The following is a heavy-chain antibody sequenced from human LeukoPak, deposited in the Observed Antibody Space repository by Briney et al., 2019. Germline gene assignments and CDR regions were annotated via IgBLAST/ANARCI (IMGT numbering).Heavy chain of an antibody. Sequence: SETLSLTCNVSGGSIRGYYWSWLRQPAGKGLEWIGRIYSSGSTIYNPSLNSRVTISIDMSKNQFSLKVSSVTAADTAVYYCARASSYSSNYIDYWGQGTLVTVSS. CDR3: ARASSYSSNYIDY. J-gene: IGHJ4*02. CDR2: IYSSGST. D-gene: IGHD6-19*01. V-gene: IGHV4-4*07. CDR1: GGSIRGYY.